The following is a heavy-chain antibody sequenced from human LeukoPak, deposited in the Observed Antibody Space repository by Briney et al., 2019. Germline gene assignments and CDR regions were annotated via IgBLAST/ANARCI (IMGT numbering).Heavy chain of an antibody. D-gene: IGHD2-2*01. Sequence: ASVKVSCKASGYTFTSHYIHWVRQAPGQGLEWMGIINPSGGSTSYAQMFQGRVTMTRDTSTSTVYMELSSLRSDDTAVYYCARVVCSSTSCYGGNWFDPWGQGTLVTVSS. CDR3: ARVVCSSTSCYGGNWFDP. CDR1: GYTFTSHY. J-gene: IGHJ5*02. CDR2: INPSGGST. V-gene: IGHV1-46*01.